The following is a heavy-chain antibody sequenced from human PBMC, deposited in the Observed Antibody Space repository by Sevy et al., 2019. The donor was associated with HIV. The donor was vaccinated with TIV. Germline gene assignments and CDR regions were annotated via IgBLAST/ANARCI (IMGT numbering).Heavy chain of an antibody. Sequence: GRSLRLSCAASGFTFSSYSMNWVRQAPGKGLEWVSYISSSSSTIYYADSVKGRFTISRDNAKNSLYLQMNSLRDEDTAVYYCAREYYDSSGYYSGNWFDPWGQGTLVTVS. CDR3: AREYYDSSGYYSGNWFDP. V-gene: IGHV3-48*02. CDR2: ISSSSSTI. CDR1: GFTFSSYS. D-gene: IGHD3-22*01. J-gene: IGHJ5*02.